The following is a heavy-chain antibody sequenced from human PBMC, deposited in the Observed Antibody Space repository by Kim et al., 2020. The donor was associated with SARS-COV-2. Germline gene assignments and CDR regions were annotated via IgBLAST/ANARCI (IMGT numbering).Heavy chain of an antibody. Sequence: ASVKVSCKASGYTFTRYDINWVRQATGQGLEWMGWMNPNSGNTGYAQKFPGRVTMTRNTSISTAYMELSSLRSEDTAVYYCAREKTYYDYVWGSSTYYGMDVWGQGTTVTVSS. D-gene: IGHD3-16*01. J-gene: IGHJ6*02. CDR2: MNPNSGNT. CDR1: GYTFTRYD. CDR3: AREKTYYDYVWGSSTYYGMDV. V-gene: IGHV1-8*01.